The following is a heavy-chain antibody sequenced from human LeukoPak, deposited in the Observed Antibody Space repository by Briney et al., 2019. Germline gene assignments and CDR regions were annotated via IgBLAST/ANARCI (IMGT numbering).Heavy chain of an antibody. CDR2: ISGSGGST. V-gene: IGHV3-23*01. CDR3: ARNSHIAVAGTN. Sequence: GGSLRLSCAASGFTFSSYAMSWVRQAPGKGLEWVSAISGSGGSTYYADSVKGRFTISRDNSKNMLYLQMNSLRAEDTAVYYCARNSHIAVAGTNWGQGTLVTVSS. D-gene: IGHD6-19*01. CDR1: GFTFSSYA. J-gene: IGHJ4*02.